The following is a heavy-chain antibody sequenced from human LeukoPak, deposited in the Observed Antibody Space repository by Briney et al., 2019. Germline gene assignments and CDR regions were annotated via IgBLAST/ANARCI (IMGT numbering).Heavy chain of an antibody. J-gene: IGHJ4*02. Sequence: PSETLSLTCTVSGGSISSSSYYWGWIRQPPGKGLEWIGSIYYSGSTYYNPSLKSRVTISVDTSKNQFSLKLSSVTAADTAVYYCARSASTGTTHWGQGTLVTVSS. CDR1: GGSISSSSYY. D-gene: IGHD1-1*01. CDR2: IYYSGST. V-gene: IGHV4-39*07. CDR3: ARSASTGTTH.